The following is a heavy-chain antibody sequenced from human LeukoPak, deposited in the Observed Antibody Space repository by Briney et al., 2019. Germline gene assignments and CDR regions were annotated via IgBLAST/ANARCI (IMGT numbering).Heavy chain of an antibody. V-gene: IGHV3-48*01. CDR2: ISSSSSTI. J-gene: IGHJ6*03. CDR1: GFTFSSYS. CDR3: ATQQGYSSSLGYYYMDV. Sequence: GGSLRLSCAASGFTFSSYSMNWVRQAPGKGLEWVSYISSSSSTIYYADSVKGRFTISRDNAKNSLYLQMNSLRAEDTAVYYCATQQGYSSSLGYYYMDVWGKGTTVTVSS. D-gene: IGHD6-6*01.